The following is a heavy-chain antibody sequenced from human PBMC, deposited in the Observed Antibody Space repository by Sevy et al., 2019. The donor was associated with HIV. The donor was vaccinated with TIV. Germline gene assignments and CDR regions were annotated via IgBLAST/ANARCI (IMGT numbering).Heavy chain of an antibody. D-gene: IGHD5-12*01. Sequence: ASVKVSCKASGGSFSSYSITWVRQAPGRGLEWMGGILPIFRTTNYAQMFQGRLTVTADESTSTAYMELSSLRSEDTAVYFCAREFSGKSGYDFGSYYYNAMDVWGQGTTVTVSS. CDR3: AREFSGKSGYDFGSYYYNAMDV. V-gene: IGHV1-69*13. J-gene: IGHJ6*02. CDR1: GGSFSSYS. CDR2: ILPIFRTT.